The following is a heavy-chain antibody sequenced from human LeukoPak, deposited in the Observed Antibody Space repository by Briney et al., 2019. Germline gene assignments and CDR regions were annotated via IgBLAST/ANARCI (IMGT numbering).Heavy chain of an antibody. V-gene: IGHV1-69*05. CDR3: ARHRPGGSPWPPDYYYYMDV. CDR2: IFPIFGTA. D-gene: IGHD3-16*01. Sequence: GASVKVSCKASGGTFSSYAISWVRQAPGQGLEWMGRIFPIFGTANYAQKFQGRVTITTDESTSTAYMELSSLRSEDTAVYYCARHRPGGSPWPPDYYYYMDVWGKGTTVTVSS. J-gene: IGHJ6*03. CDR1: GGTFSSYA.